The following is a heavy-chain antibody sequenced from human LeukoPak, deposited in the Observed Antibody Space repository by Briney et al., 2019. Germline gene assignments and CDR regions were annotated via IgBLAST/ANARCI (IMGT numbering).Heavy chain of an antibody. J-gene: IGHJ6*03. D-gene: IGHD3-16*01. CDR2: ISGSGGST. Sequence: PGGSLRLSCAASGFTFSSYAMSWVRQAPGKGLEWVSAISGSGGSTYYADSVKRRFTISRDNSKNTLYLQMNSLRAEHTAVYYCAKNSFGHYYYYYMDVCGKGTPVTVSS. CDR3: AKNSFGHYYYYYMDV. CDR1: GFTFSSYA. V-gene: IGHV3-23*01.